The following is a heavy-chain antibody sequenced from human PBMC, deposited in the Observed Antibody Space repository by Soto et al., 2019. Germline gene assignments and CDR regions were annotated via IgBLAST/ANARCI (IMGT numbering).Heavy chain of an antibody. CDR2: FDPEDGET. Sequence: ASVKVSCKVSGYTITELSMHWVRQAPGKGLEWMGGFDPEDGETIYAQKFQGRVTMTEDTSTDTAYMELSSLRSEDTAVYYCATPRHSYDSSGYYYAFDIWGQGTMVTRLL. J-gene: IGHJ3*02. CDR1: GYTITELS. V-gene: IGHV1-24*01. CDR3: ATPRHSYDSSGYYYAFDI. D-gene: IGHD3-22*01.